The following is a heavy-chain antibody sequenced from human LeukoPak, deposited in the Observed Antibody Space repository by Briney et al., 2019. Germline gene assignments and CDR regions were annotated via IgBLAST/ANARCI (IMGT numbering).Heavy chain of an antibody. V-gene: IGHV1-2*02. CDR2: INPNSGAT. CDR1: GYTFTGYH. CDR3: ARDGLSYTNPNNWFDP. D-gene: IGHD2-2*02. Sequence: ASVKVSCTASGYTFTGYHMHWVRQAPGRGLEWMAWINPNSGATDYAQKFQGRVTMTRDTSTSTAYMELSRLRSDDTAVYYCARDGLSYTNPNNWFDPWGQGTLVTVSS. J-gene: IGHJ5*02.